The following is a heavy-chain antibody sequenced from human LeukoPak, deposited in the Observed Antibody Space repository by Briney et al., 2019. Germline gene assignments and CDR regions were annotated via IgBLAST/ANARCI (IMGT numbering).Heavy chain of an antibody. V-gene: IGHV4-34*01. J-gene: IGHJ4*02. CDR3: ARGHSWYYDFWSGYLPYYFDY. CDR1: GGSFSGYY. CDR2: INHSGST. D-gene: IGHD3-3*01. Sequence: SETLSLTCAVYGGSFSGYYWSWIRQPPGKGLEWIGEINHSGSTNYNPSLKSRVTISVDTPKNQFSLKLSSVTAADTAVYYCARGHSWYYDFWSGYLPYYFDYWGQGTLVTVSS.